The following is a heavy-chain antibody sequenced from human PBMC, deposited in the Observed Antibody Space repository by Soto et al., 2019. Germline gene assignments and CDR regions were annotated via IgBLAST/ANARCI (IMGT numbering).Heavy chain of an antibody. CDR2: INPNSGGT. D-gene: IGHD3-10*01. CDR3: ARGFDTSADWFDP. V-gene: IGHV1-2*04. Sequence: GASVKVSCKASGYTFTGYYMHWVRQAPGQGLEWMGWINPNSGGTNYAQKFQGWVTMTRDTSISTAYMELSRLRSDDTAVYYCARGFDTSADWFDPWGQGTLVTVSS. CDR1: GYTFTGYY. J-gene: IGHJ5*02.